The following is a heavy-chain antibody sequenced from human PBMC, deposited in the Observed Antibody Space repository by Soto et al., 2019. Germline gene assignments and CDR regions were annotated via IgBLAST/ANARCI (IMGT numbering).Heavy chain of an antibody. J-gene: IGHJ4*02. CDR3: AKNRPGWFDN. D-gene: IGHD2-15*01. V-gene: IGHV3-30*18. CDR1: GFTFSSYG. Sequence: GGSLRLSCSASGFTFSSYGMHWVRQAPGKGLEWVAVISYDGSNKYYADSVKGRFTISRDNSKNTLYLQMNSLRAEDTAVYYYAKNRPGWFDNWGQGTRVTVSS. CDR2: ISYDGSNK.